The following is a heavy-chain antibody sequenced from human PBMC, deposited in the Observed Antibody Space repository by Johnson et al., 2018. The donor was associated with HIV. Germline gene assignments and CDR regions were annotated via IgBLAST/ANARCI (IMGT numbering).Heavy chain of an antibody. D-gene: IGHD3-10*01. CDR1: GFTFNDYG. CDR3: ARSYYYFNDAFDM. J-gene: IGHJ3*02. V-gene: IGHV3-20*04. Sequence: VRLVEAGGGLVKPGGSLRLSCAASGFTFNDYGMSWVRQAPGKGLEWVSGLNWNGGSTGYADSVKGRFTISRDNAKNSLYLQMNSLRAEDTALYYCARSYYYFNDAFDMWGQGTMVTVSS. CDR2: LNWNGGST.